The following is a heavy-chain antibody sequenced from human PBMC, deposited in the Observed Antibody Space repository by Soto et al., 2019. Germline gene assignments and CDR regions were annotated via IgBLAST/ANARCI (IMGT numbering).Heavy chain of an antibody. CDR1: GYTFTSYG. CDR2: ISAHNGST. J-gene: IGHJ4*02. Sequence: QVHLVQSGAEVKKPGASVKVSCKASGYTFTSYGITWVRQAPGQGLAWMGWISAHNGSTDYAQKLQGRVIVTRDPPTSTAYMELRSLRSDDTAVYYCARGRYGDYWGQGALVTVSS. V-gene: IGHV1-18*01. CDR3: ARGRYGDY. D-gene: IGHD1-1*01.